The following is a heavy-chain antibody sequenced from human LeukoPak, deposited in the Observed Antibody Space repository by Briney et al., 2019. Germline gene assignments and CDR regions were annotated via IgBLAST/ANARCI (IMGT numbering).Heavy chain of an antibody. CDR3: AGGPYYYDSSGYYYRYYYYMDV. D-gene: IGHD3-22*01. CDR2: IIPIFGTA. Sequence: ASVKVSCKASGYTFTSYDINWVRQAPGQGLEWMGGIIPIFGTANYAQKFQGRVTITADESTSTAYMELSSLRSEDTAVYYCAGGPYYYDSSGYYYRYYYYMDVWGKGTTVTISS. J-gene: IGHJ6*03. V-gene: IGHV1-69*13. CDR1: GYTFTSYD.